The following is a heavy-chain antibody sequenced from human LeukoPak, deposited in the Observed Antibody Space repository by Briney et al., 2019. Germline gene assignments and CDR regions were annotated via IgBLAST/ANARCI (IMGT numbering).Heavy chain of an antibody. CDR2: IYHSGST. D-gene: IGHD4-11*01. V-gene: IGHV4-38-2*01. J-gene: IGHJ4*02. CDR3: ASLPSNTVTHDY. Sequence: SETLSLTCAVSGYSISSSYYWGWIRQPPGNGLEWIGTIYHSGSTHYNPSLKSRVTLSVDTSKNQFSLKLRSVTAADTAVYYCASLPSNTVTHDYWGQGTLVTVSS. CDR1: GYSISSSYY.